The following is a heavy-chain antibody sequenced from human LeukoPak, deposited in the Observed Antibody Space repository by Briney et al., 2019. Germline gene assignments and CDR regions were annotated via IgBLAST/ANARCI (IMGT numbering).Heavy chain of an antibody. J-gene: IGHJ6*02. CDR3: AKDQDSVVVPAAPPYYYYGMHV. V-gene: IGHV3-23*01. CDR1: GFTFSSYA. CDR2: ISGSGGST. D-gene: IGHD2-2*01. Sequence: GGSLRLSCAASGFTFSSYAMSWVRQAPGKGLEWVSAISGSGGSTYYADSVKGRFTISRDNSKHTLYLQMKSLRAEDTAVYYCAKDQDSVVVPAAPPYYYYGMHVWGQGTTVTVSS.